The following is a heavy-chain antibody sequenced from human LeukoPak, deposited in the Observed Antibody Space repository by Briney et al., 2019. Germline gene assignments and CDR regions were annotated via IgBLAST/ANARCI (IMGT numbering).Heavy chain of an antibody. V-gene: IGHV3-74*01. CDR3: AVVAGRFPPHY. J-gene: IGHJ4*02. D-gene: IGHD6-19*01. CDR2: INSDGSST. Sequence: GGSLRLSCAASGFTFGSYWMHWVRQAPGKGLVWVSRINSDGSSTSYADSVKGRFTISRDNAKNTLYLQMNSLRAEDTAVYYCAVVAGRFPPHYWRQGTLVTVSS. CDR1: GFTFGSYW.